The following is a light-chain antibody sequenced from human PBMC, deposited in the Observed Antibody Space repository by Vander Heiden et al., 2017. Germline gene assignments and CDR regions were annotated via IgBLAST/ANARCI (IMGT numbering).Light chain of an antibody. V-gene: IGLV2-14*01. J-gene: IGLJ1*01. CDR2: DVR. CDR3: SSYTSSSTYV. CDR1: SSDVGDYNY. Sequence: QSALTQPASVSGSPGQSITISGTGTSSDVGDYNYVSWYQQHPGKAPKLMIYDVRNRPSGVSNRFSGSKSGNTASLTISGLQAEDEADYYCSSYTSSSTYVFGTGTKVTVL.